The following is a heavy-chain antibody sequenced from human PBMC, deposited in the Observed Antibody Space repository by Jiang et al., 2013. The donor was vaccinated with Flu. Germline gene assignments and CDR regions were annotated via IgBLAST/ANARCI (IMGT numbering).Heavy chain of an antibody. CDR1: GFTSVTMS. Sequence: SLRLSCAASGFTSVTMSCTGSXGSRQGAGVGAFISNDGSNKYYSDSVKGRFTISRDNSKNTLYLQMNSLRAEDTAVYYCANGRILTGYSGGPSFGYWGQGTLVTVSS. V-gene: IGHV3-30*18. CDR2: ISNDGSNK. D-gene: IGHD3-9*01. J-gene: IGHJ4*02. CDR3: ANGRILTGYSGGPSFGY.